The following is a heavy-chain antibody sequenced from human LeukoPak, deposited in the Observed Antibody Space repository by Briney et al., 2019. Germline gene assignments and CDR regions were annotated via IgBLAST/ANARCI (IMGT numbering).Heavy chain of an antibody. D-gene: IGHD3-9*01. V-gene: IGHV4-30-2*05. CDR3: ARGGGNYDILTGYYGRGGRVFDY. CDR2: IYHSGST. Sequence: SQTLSLTCTVSGGSISSGGYYWSWIRQPPGKGLEWIGYIYHSGSTYYNPSLKSRVTISVDTSKNQFSLKLSSVTAADTAVYYCARGGGNYDILTGYYGRGGRVFDYWGQGTLVTVSS. J-gene: IGHJ4*02. CDR1: GGSISSGGYY.